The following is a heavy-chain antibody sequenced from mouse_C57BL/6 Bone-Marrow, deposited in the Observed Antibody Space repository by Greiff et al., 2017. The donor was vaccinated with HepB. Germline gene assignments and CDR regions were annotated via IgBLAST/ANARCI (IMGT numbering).Heavy chain of an antibody. J-gene: IGHJ4*01. CDR2: IRSKSNNYAT. Sequence: EVKLMESGGGLVQPKGSLKLSCAASGFSFNTYAMNWVRQAPGKGLEWVARIRSKSNNYATYYADSVKDRFTISRDDSESMLYLQMNNLKTEDTAMYYCVRAAQATSYYYAMDYWGQGTSVTVSS. CDR1: GFSFNTYA. V-gene: IGHV10-1*01. CDR3: VRAAQATSYYYAMDY. D-gene: IGHD3-2*02.